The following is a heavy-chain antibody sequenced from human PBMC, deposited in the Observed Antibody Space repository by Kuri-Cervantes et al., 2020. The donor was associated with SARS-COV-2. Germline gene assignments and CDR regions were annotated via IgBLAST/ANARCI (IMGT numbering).Heavy chain of an antibody. J-gene: IGHJ5*02. CDR1: GGSFSGYY. CDR2: INHSGST. D-gene: IGHD4/OR15-4a*01. Sequence: ESLKISCAVYGGSFSGYYWSWIRQPPGKGLEWIGEINHSGSTNYNPSLKSRVTISVDTSKNQFSLKLSSVTAADTAVYYCARDPNANHNNWFDPWGQGTQVTVSS. CDR3: ARDPNANHNNWFDP. V-gene: IGHV4-34*01.